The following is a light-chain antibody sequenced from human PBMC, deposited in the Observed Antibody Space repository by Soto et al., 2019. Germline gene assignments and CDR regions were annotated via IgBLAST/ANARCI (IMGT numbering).Light chain of an antibody. CDR2: GAS. V-gene: IGKV3-20*01. Sequence: EIVLTQSPGTLSLSPGERATLSCRASQSVSSSALAWYQQKPGQAPRLLIYGASRRATGIPDRFSGSGSGTDFTLTISRLEPEDFAVYYCHQYDNSPLTFGGGTKVEIK. CDR3: HQYDNSPLT. J-gene: IGKJ4*01. CDR1: QSVSSSA.